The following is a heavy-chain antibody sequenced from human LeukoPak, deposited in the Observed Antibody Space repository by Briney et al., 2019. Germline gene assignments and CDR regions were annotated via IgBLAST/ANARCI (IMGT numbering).Heavy chain of an antibody. J-gene: IGHJ5*02. V-gene: IGHV3-21*01. CDR3: AREATMVRGVTPNWFDP. CDR2: ISSSSSYI. D-gene: IGHD3-10*01. CDR1: GFTFSSYS. Sequence: NPGGSLRLSCAASGFTFSSYSMNWVRQAPGEGLEWVSSISSSSSYIYYADSVKGRFTISRDNAKNSLYLQMNSLRAEDTAVYYCAREATMVRGVTPNWFDPWGQGTLVTVSS.